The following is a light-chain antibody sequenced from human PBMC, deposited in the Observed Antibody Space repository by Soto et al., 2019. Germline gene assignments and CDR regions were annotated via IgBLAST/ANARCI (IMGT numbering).Light chain of an antibody. CDR1: QSVSSY. V-gene: IGKV1-39*01. Sequence: DIQMTQSPSSLSASVGDRVNITCRASQSVSSYLNWFQQIPGKAPKLLIYSSYDLQSGVPSRFSGSGSGTDFTLTISSLQPEDFAIYYCQQSYSTPRTFGQGTKVDIK. CDR2: SSY. J-gene: IGKJ1*01. CDR3: QQSYSTPRT.